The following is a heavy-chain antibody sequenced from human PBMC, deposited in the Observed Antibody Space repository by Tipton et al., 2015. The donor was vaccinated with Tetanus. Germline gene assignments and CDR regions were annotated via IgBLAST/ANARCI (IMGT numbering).Heavy chain of an antibody. D-gene: IGHD2-8*01. CDR2: ISGDGSTI. Sequence: SLRLSCAASGFIFSDYYMSWIRKAPGRGLEWLSFISGDGSTIHYADSVKGRFTVSRDNAKRSLYLQMNDLRAEDTAVYYCTKDVGIVLFDYWGQGTLVTVSS. CDR1: GFIFSDYY. CDR3: TKDVGIVLFDY. J-gene: IGHJ4*02. V-gene: IGHV3-11*01.